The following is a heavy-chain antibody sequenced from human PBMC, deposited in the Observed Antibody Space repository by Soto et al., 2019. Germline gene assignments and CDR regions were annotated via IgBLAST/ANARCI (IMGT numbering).Heavy chain of an antibody. Sequence: SETLSLTCTVSGGSISSSSYYWGWIRQPPGKGLEWIGSIYYSGSTYYNPSLKSRVTISVDTSKNQFSLKLSSVTAADTAVYYCASTSYSSGWYGPHSYYFDYWGQGTLVTVSS. CDR1: GGSISSSSYY. CDR2: IYYSGST. CDR3: ASTSYSSGWYGPHSYYFDY. D-gene: IGHD6-19*01. J-gene: IGHJ4*02. V-gene: IGHV4-39*01.